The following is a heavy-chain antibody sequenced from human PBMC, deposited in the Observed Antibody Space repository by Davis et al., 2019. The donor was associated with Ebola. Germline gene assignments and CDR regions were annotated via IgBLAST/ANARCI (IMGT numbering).Heavy chain of an antibody. D-gene: IGHD2-21*01. CDR2: ISMSGSTA. CDR3: AKKVVIPIGHDAFDI. V-gene: IGHV3-23*01. J-gene: IGHJ3*02. CDR1: GFIFSKWG. Sequence: GESLKISCAASGFIFSKWGMTWVRQASGKGLECVAAISMSGSTADYADSVKGRFTISRDNSKNTLYLQMNSLRAEDTAMFYCAKKVVIPIGHDAFDIWGQGTMVTVSS.